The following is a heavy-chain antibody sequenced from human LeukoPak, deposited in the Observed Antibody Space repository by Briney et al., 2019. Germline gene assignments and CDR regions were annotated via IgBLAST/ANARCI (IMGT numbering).Heavy chain of an antibody. J-gene: IGHJ4*02. CDR2: ISYDGSNK. D-gene: IGHD3-16*01. Sequence: QTGGSLRLSCAASGFTLSSYGMHWVRQAPGKGLEWVAVISYDGSNKYYADSVKGRFTISRDNSKNTLYLQMNSLRAEDTAVYYCASVFGLHLGVIDYWGQGTLVTVSS. CDR1: GFTLSSYG. CDR3: ASVFGLHLGVIDY. V-gene: IGHV3-30*03.